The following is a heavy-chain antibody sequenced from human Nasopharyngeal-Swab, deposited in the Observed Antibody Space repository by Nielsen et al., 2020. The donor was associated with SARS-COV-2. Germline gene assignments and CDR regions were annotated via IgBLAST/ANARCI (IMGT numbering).Heavy chain of an antibody. V-gene: IGHV4-39*01. J-gene: IGHJ6*02. Sequence: SETLSLTCTVSGGSISSSSYYWGWIRQPPGKGLEWIGNIYYSGSTYYNPSLKRRVTISVDTSKNQFSLKLSSVTAADTAVYFCARQGSSSWASYYYYGMDVWGQGTTVTSP. CDR3: ARQGSSSWASYYYYGMDV. CDR1: GGSISSSSYY. D-gene: IGHD6-13*01. CDR2: IYYSGST.